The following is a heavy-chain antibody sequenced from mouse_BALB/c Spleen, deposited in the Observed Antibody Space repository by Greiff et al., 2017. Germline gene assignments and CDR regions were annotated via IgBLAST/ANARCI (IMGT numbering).Heavy chain of an antibody. V-gene: IGHV5-9-4*01. CDR1: GFTFSSYA. CDR2: ISSGGSYT. D-gene: IGHD2-3*01. J-gene: IGHJ1*01. Sequence: EVNVVESGGGLVKPGGSLKLSCAASGFTFSSYAMSWVRQSPEKRLEWVAEISSGGSYTYYPDTVTGRFTISRDNAKNTLYLEMSSLRSEDTAMYYCAREGYDGYYWYFDVWGAGTTVTVSS. CDR3: AREGYDGYYWYFDV.